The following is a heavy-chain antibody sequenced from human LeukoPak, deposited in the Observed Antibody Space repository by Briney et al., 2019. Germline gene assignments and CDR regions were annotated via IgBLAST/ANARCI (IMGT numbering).Heavy chain of an antibody. V-gene: IGHV1-2*06. D-gene: IGHD3-16*02. CDR1: GYTFTGYY. J-gene: IGHJ4*02. CDR3: ARDRGGGVIIDY. Sequence: ASVKVSCKASGYTFTGYYMHWVRQAPGQGLEWMGRINPNSGGTNYAQKFQGRVTMTRDTSISTAYMELSRLRADDTAVYYCARDRGGGVIIDYWGQGTLVTVSS. CDR2: INPNSGGT.